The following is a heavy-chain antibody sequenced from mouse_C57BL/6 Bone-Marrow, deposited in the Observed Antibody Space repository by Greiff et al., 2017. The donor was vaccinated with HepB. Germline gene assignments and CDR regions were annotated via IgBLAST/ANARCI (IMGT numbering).Heavy chain of an antibody. J-gene: IGHJ4*01. V-gene: IGHV5-16*01. Sequence: EVQLMESEGGLVQPGSSMKLSCTASGFTFSDYYMAWVRQVPEKGLEWVANINYDGSSTYYLDSLKSRFIISRDNAKNILYLQMSSLKSEDTATYYCARDGSNYYAMDYWGQGTSVTVSS. D-gene: IGHD1-1*01. CDR1: GFTFSDYY. CDR2: INYDGSST. CDR3: ARDGSNYYAMDY.